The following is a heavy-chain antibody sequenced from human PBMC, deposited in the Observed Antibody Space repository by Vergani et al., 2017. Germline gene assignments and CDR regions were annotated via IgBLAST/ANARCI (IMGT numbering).Heavy chain of an antibody. CDR2: SNAGNGNT. J-gene: IGHJ6*03. D-gene: IGHD4-11*01. CDR1: GYTFTSYA. Sequence: QVQLVQSGAEVKKPGASVKVSCKASGYTFTSYAMHWVRQAPGQRLEWMGWSNAGNGNTKYSQEFQGRVTITRDTSASTAYMELSSLRSEDTAVYYCARDRTTVTYYYYYMDVWGKGTTVTVSS. V-gene: IGHV1-3*02. CDR3: ARDRTTVTYYYYYMDV.